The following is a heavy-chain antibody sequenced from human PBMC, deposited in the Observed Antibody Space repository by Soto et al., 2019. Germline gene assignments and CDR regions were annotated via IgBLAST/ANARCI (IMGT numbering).Heavy chain of an antibody. D-gene: IGHD3-3*01. J-gene: IGHJ5*02. CDR2: ISSSSSYI. Sequence: GGSLRLSCAASGFTFSSYSMNWVRQAPGKGLEWVSSISSSSSYIYYADSVKGRFTISRDNAKNSLYLQMNSLRAEDTAVYYCARGLYYDFWSGYHNWFDPWGQGTLVTVSS. V-gene: IGHV3-21*01. CDR1: GFTFSSYS. CDR3: ARGLYYDFWSGYHNWFDP.